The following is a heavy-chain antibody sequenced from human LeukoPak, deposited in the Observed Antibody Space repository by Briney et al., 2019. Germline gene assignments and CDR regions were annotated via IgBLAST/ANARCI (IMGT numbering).Heavy chain of an antibody. V-gene: IGHV3-21*01. CDR2: ISSSSSYI. CDR3: AVRPLYYYDSSNLDY. D-gene: IGHD3-22*01. Sequence: PGGSLRLSCAASGFTFSSYSMNWVRQAPGKGLEWVSSISSSSSYIYYADSVKGRFTISRDNAKNSLYLQMNSLRAEDTAVYYCAVRPLYYYDSSNLDYWGQGTLVTVSS. CDR1: GFTFSSYS. J-gene: IGHJ4*02.